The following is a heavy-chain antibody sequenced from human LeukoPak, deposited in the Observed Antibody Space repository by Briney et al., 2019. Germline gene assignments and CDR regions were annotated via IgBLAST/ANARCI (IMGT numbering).Heavy chain of an antibody. CDR2: ISISGTTT. J-gene: IGHJ4*02. D-gene: IGHD5-18*01. CDR3: ARGLDNYGYKFDY. Sequence: GRSLRLSCAASGLTFSGYEFNWVRQAPGKGLEWVSYISISGTTTHYADSVKGRFTTSRDNAKNSLYLQMNSLRGEDTAVYYCARGLDNYGYKFDYWGQGTLVTVSS. CDR1: GLTFSGYE. V-gene: IGHV3-48*03.